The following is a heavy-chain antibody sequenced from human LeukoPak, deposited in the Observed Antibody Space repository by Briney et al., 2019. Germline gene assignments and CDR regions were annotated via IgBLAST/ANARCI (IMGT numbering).Heavy chain of an antibody. CDR1: GFTFSDYW. J-gene: IGHJ4*02. V-gene: IGHV3-7*03. Sequence: GGSLRLSCVASGFTFSDYWMSWVRQAPGKGLEWVANIKQDGSDKYYADSMRGRFTISRDNAKDSLYLQMNSLRAEDTAVYFCARGTYSSGWYPDYFDYWGQGTLVTVSS. CDR3: ARGTYSSGWYPDYFDY. CDR2: IKQDGSDK. D-gene: IGHD6-19*01.